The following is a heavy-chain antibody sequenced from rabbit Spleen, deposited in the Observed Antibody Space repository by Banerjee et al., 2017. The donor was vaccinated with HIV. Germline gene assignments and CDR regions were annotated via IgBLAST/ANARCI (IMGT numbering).Heavy chain of an antibody. CDR2: IDPVFGKT. D-gene: IGHD8-1*01. J-gene: IGHJ4*01. CDR1: GFDFSSYG. CDR3: ARDGAGGSYFAL. Sequence: QEQLEESGGGLVKPEGSLTLTCKASGFDFSSYGMSWVRQAPGKGLEWIGYIDPVFGKTYYASWVNGRFTISSHNAQNTVFLQMTSLTAADTATYFCARDGAGGSYFALWGPGTLVTVS. V-gene: IGHV1S47*01.